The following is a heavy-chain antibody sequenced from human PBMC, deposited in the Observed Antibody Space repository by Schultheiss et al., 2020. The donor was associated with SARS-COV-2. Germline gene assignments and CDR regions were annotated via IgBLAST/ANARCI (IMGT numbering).Heavy chain of an antibody. Sequence: GGSLRLSCAASGFTFSSYTMSWVRQTPGKGLEWVSAISASAGYTYYADSVKGRFTISRDTSKNTLYLQMNSLRAEDTAVYYCAKGRIAAAGTLDYWGQGTLVTVSS. CDR1: GFTFSSYT. V-gene: IGHV3-23*01. D-gene: IGHD6-13*01. CDR2: ISASAGYT. CDR3: AKGRIAAAGTLDY. J-gene: IGHJ4*02.